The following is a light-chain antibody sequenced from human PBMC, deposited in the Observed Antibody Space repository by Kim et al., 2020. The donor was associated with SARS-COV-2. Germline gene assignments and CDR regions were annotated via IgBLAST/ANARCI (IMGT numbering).Light chain of an antibody. J-gene: IGLJ2*01. V-gene: IGLV3-1*01. CDR2: RDT. CDR1: KLGDEF. CDR3: QAWDRSAVV. Sequence: SYELTQPPSLSVSPGQTASIPCSGDKLGDEFVSWYQQKPGQSPILVIYRDTKRPSGIPERFSGSSSGNTATLTISGTQAMDEADYYRQAWDRSAVVFGGG.